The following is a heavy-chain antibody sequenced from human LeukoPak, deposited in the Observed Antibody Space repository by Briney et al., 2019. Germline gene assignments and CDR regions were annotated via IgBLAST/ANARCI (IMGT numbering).Heavy chain of an antibody. J-gene: IGHJ4*02. CDR3: ARDTLNGPFVISLDF. D-gene: IGHD3-9*01. CDR1: GFTFSSYA. V-gene: IGHV3-48*03. Sequence: PGGSLRLSCAASGFTFSSYAMHWVRQAPGKGLEWVSHISSDGRVGTYLDSVRGRFTMSRDNAKNFLFLQMNGLRAEDTAVYYCARDTLNGPFVISLDFWGQGALVTVSS. CDR2: ISSDGRVG.